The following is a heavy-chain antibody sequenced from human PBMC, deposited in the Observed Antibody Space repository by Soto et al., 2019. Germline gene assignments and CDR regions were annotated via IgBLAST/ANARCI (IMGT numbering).Heavy chain of an antibody. D-gene: IGHD1-26*01. J-gene: IGHJ4*02. CDR1: GFTFSSYA. V-gene: IGHV3-23*01. Sequence: EVQLLESGGGLVQPGGSLRLSCAASGFTFSSYAKRWVRQAPGKGLEWVSAISGSGDSTYYADSVKGRFTTSRDNSKNTLYLQMNSLSAEDTAVYYCARRGSGSDYDYWGQGTLVTVSS. CDR3: ARRGSGSDYDY. CDR2: ISGSGDST.